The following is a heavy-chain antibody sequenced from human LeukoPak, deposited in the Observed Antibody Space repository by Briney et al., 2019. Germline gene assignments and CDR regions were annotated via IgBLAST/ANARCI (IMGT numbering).Heavy chain of an antibody. J-gene: IGHJ4*02. D-gene: IGHD1-26*01. CDR2: INHSGST. Sequence: SDTLSLTCAVYGGSFSGYSWSWIRQPPGKGLEWIGEINHSGSTNYNPSLKSRVTISADTSKNQFSLKLSSVTAADTAVYYCARGVGGKGLGGQGTLVTVSS. CDR3: ARGVGGKGL. V-gene: IGHV4-34*01. CDR1: GGSFSGYS.